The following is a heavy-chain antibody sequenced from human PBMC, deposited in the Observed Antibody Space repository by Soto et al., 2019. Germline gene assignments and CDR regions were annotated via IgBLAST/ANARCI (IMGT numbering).Heavy chain of an antibody. CDR2: IIRDGSEK. V-gene: IGHV3-7*03. CDR1: GFTFSNYW. Sequence: PGGSLRLSCAASGFTFSNYWMTWVRQAPGKGLEWVANIIRDGSEKSYVDSVKGRFTISRDNARNSLYLEMNSLRVEDTAVFYCGRYWGGLGYWGQGTPVTLSS. CDR3: GRYWGGLGY. D-gene: IGHD3-10*01. J-gene: IGHJ4*02.